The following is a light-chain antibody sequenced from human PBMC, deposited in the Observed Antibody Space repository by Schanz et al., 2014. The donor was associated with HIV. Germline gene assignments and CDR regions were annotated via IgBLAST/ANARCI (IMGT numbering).Light chain of an antibody. CDR2: EVD. V-gene: IGLV2-8*01. CDR1: SSDVGGHDR. J-gene: IGLJ2*01. CDR3: SSYRSLNNLI. Sequence: QSALTQPPSASGSPGQSVTISCTGTSSDVGGHDRVSWYQQYPGKAPKLLIYEVDKRPSGVPDRFSGSKSGNTASLTVSGLQAEDEADYHCSSYRSLNNLIFGGGTKVTV.